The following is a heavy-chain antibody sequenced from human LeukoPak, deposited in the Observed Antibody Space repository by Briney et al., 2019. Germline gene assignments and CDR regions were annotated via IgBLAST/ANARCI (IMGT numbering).Heavy chain of an antibody. CDR1: GGSISSYY. CDR3: ARGGVVVAATRYNWFDP. Sequence: SETLSLTCTVSGGSISSYYWSWIRQPPGKGLEWIGYIYYSGSTNYNPSLKSRVTISVDTSKNQFSLKLSSVTAADTAVYYCARGGVVVAATRYNWFDPWGQGTLVTVSS. CDR2: IYYSGST. J-gene: IGHJ5*02. V-gene: IGHV4-59*01. D-gene: IGHD2-15*01.